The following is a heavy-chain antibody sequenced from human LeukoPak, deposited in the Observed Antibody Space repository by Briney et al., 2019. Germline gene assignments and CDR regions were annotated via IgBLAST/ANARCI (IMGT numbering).Heavy chain of an antibody. D-gene: IGHD1-7*01. J-gene: IGHJ3*02. V-gene: IGHV3-23*01. CDR3: AKDLFREELPNAFDI. Sequence: GGSLRLSCAASGFTFSSYAMSWVRQAPGKGLEWVSAIGGSGGSTYYADSVKGRFTISRDNSKNTLYLQMNSLRAEDTAVYYCAKDLFREELPNAFDIWGQGTMVTVSS. CDR2: IGGSGGST. CDR1: GFTFSSYA.